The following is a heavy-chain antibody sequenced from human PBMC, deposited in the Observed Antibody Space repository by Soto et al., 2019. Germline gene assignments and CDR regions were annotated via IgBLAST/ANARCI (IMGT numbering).Heavy chain of an antibody. V-gene: IGHV3-33*06. CDR3: AKEVWGLYTFGRPLDN. CDR1: GFNFSKFG. CDR2: IWYDGSQK. D-gene: IGHD3-16*01. J-gene: IGHJ4*01. Sequence: GGSLRLSCAASGFNFSKFGMYWVRQAPGKGLEWVAVIWYDGSQKYYADSVKGRFTISRDNSNNTLYPQMSSLRAEDTAVYYCAKEVWGLYTFGRPLDNWGHGTLVTVSS.